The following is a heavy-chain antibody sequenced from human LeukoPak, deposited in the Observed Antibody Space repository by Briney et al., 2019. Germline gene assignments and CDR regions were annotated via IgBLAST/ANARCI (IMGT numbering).Heavy chain of an antibody. CDR2: IYYSGST. Sequence: PSETLSLTCTVSGGSISSGGYYWSWIRQHPGKGLEWIGYIYYSGSTNYNPSLKSRVTISVDTSKNQFSLKLSSVTAADTAVYYCATSLGYCSSTSCYFPYGMDVWGQGTTATVSS. V-gene: IGHV4-61*08. J-gene: IGHJ6*02. CDR1: GGSISSGGYY. CDR3: ATSLGYCSSTSCYFPYGMDV. D-gene: IGHD2-2*01.